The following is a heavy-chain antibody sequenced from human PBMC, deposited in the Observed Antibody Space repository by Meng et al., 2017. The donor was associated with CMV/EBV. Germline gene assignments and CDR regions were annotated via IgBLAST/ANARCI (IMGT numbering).Heavy chain of an antibody. V-gene: IGHV6-1*01. Sequence: AAWNWIRQSPARGLEWLGRTYYRSKWYNDYAVSVKSRITINPDTSKNQFSLQLNSVTPEDTAVYYCARDQRYYGSGSYYNSGWFDPWGQGTLVTVSS. J-gene: IGHJ5*02. CDR3: ARDQRYYGSGSYYNSGWFDP. D-gene: IGHD3-10*01. CDR1: AA. CDR2: TYYRSKWYN.